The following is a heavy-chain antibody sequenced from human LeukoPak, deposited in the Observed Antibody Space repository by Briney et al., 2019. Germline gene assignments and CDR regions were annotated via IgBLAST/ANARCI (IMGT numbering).Heavy chain of an antibody. J-gene: IGHJ4*02. D-gene: IGHD4-17*01. V-gene: IGHV4-39*07. CDR3: ARVKDYAGFDY. CDR1: GGSLSSSPYY. Sequence: SETLSLTFTVSGGSLSSSPYYWGWIRQPPGKGLEWIGSIYHSGSTNYNPSLKSRVTISVDTSKNQFSLKLSSVTAADTAVYYCARVKDYAGFDYWGQGTLVTVSS. CDR2: IYHSGST.